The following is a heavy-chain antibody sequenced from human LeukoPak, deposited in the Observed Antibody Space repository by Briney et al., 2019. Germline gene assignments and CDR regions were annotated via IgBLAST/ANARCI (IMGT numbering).Heavy chain of an antibody. CDR2: IHSGESP. J-gene: IGHJ4*02. CDR1: GYSISSGYF. V-gene: IGHV4-38-2*01. CDR3: ARYDFNKFFDY. Sequence: SEPLSLTCAVSGYSISSGYFWGWIRQPPGKGLEWITIIHSGESPYYSPSLESRVTMAIDTSKNQFSLKLNSVTAADTAVYYCARYDFNKFFDYWGQGTLVTVSS. D-gene: IGHD3-3*01.